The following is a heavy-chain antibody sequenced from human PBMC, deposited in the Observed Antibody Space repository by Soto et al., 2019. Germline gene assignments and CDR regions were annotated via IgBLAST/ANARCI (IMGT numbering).Heavy chain of an antibody. CDR2: VNDSGSP. CDR3: ARGRGDFQS. D-gene: IGHD3-16*01. CDR1: GGSFSGYY. J-gene: IGHJ4*02. V-gene: IGHV4-34*02. Sequence: QVQLQQWGAGLLKPSETLSLTCGVTGGSFSGYYWAWIRQSPGKGLEWIGEVNDSGSPNYTPSLKVRVTISLDASKNQFSLRLSLLTAADTAVYYCARGRGDFQSWGQGTLVTVSS.